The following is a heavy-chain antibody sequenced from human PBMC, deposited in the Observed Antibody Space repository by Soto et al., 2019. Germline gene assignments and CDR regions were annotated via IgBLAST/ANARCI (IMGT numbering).Heavy chain of an antibody. Sequence: GGSLRLSCSASGFTFSSYAMHWVRQAPGKGLEYVSAISSNGGSTYYADSVKGRFTISRDNSKNTLYLQMSSLRAEDTAVYYCVKSSGWYSRAYYFDYWGQGTLVTVSS. V-gene: IGHV3-64D*08. CDR2: ISSNGGST. J-gene: IGHJ4*02. CDR3: VKSSGWYSRAYYFDY. CDR1: GFTFSSYA. D-gene: IGHD6-19*01.